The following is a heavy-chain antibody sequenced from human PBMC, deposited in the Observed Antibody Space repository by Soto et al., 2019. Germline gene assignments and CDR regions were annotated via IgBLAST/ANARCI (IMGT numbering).Heavy chain of an antibody. CDR3: ARGLEGYYYYYMDV. CDR2: IYSGGST. Sequence: PGGSLRLSCAASGFTVSSNYMSWVRQAPGKGLEWVSVIYSGGSTYYADSGKGRFTISRDNSKNTLYLQMNSLRAEDTAVYYCARGLEGYYYYYMDVWGKGTTVTISS. V-gene: IGHV3-66*01. J-gene: IGHJ6*03. CDR1: GFTVSSNY.